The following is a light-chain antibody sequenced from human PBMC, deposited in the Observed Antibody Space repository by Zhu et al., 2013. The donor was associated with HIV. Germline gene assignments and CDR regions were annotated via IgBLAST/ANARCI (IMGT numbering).Light chain of an antibody. J-gene: IGKJ4*01. Sequence: EIVLTQSPATLSLSPGERATLSCRASQSVSGFLAWYQQKPGQAPRLLMYDVSNRATGIPVRFSGSGSGTDFTLTISSLESVDFAVYYCQQRSHWPPTFGGGTKVEI. CDR3: QQRSHWPPT. V-gene: IGKV3-11*01. CDR1: QSVSGF. CDR2: DVS.